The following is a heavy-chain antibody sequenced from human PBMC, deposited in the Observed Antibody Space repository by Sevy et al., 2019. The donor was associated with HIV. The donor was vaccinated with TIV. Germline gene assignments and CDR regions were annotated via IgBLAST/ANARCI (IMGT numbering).Heavy chain of an antibody. Sequence: GGSLRLSCVASRFIFSDYWMTWVRQAPGKGLEWVANIRQDGNEKYYMDSAKGRFTISRDNAKNSVYLQVNSLRAEDTAVYYCAREAVAGRSGPWKADYYYAGMDVWGHGTTVTVSS. CDR2: IRQDGNEK. D-gene: IGHD6-19*01. CDR1: RFIFSDYW. CDR3: AREAVAGRSGPWKADYYYAGMDV. V-gene: IGHV3-7*01. J-gene: IGHJ6*02.